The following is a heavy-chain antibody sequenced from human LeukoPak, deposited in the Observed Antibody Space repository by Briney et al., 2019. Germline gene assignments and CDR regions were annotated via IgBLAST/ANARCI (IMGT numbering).Heavy chain of an antibody. CDR3: ARVYDSTTHSHQIDY. V-gene: IGHV1-69*13. D-gene: IGHD2/OR15-2a*01. CDR2: IIPIFGTA. Sequence: SVKVSCKASGGAFSSYAISWVRQAPGQGLEWMGGIIPIFGTANYAQKFQGRVTITADESTSTAYMELSSLRSEDTAVYYCARVYDSTTHSHQIDYWGQGTLVTVSS. CDR1: GGAFSSYA. J-gene: IGHJ4*02.